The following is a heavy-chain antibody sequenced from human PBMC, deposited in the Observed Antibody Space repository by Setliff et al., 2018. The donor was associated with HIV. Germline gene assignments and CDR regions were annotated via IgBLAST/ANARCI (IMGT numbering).Heavy chain of an antibody. V-gene: IGHV4-59*11. Sequence: PSETLSLTCTVSGDSISSHYWSWIRQAPGKWLERIGTMYFSGNARNSPSLKSRVTISLDTSKNQLSLNQTSVTAACTAVYYCARRTIWRDAFDIWGQGTMVTVSS. CDR1: GDSISSHY. D-gene: IGHD3-3*01. CDR2: MYFSGNA. J-gene: IGHJ3*02. CDR3: ARRTIWRDAFDI.